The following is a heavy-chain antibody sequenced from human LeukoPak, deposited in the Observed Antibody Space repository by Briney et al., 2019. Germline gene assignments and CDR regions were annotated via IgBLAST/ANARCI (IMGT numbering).Heavy chain of an antibody. Sequence: SETLSLTCTVSGGSISSSSYYWGWIRQPPGKGLEWIGSIYYSGSTYYNPSLKSRVTISVDTSKNQFSLKLSSVTAADTAVYYCARGNYYDSSGYYFDYWGQGTLVTVSS. J-gene: IGHJ4*02. D-gene: IGHD3-22*01. V-gene: IGHV4-39*07. CDR1: GGSISSSSYY. CDR2: IYYSGST. CDR3: ARGNYYDSSGYYFDY.